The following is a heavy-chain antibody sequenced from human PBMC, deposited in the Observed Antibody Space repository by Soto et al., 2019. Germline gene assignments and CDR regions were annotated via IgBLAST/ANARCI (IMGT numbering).Heavy chain of an antibody. D-gene: IGHD2-15*01. CDR2: ISGSGSMK. J-gene: IGHJ4*02. CDR3: AKEAVASEQVPIPGDS. V-gene: IGHV3-23*01. Sequence: GGSLRLSCTASGLTFRNYAMTWVRQAPGRGLEWVSGISGSGSMKYYADSVKGRFTISRDNSKNMLFLQMDSLRDEDTAMYHCAKEAVASEQVPIPGDSWGQGTLVTVSS. CDR1: GLTFRNYA.